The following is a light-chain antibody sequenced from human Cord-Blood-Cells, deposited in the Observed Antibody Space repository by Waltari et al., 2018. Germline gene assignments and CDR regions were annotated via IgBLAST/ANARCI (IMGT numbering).Light chain of an antibody. Sequence: EIVMTQSPATLSVSPGERATISCRASQSVSSNLAWYQQKPGQAPRLLIYGASTRATAIPARFSGSGSGTEFTLTISSLQSEDFAVYYCQQYNNWPPFTFGPGTKVDIK. CDR1: QSVSSN. CDR2: GAS. CDR3: QQYNNWPPFT. J-gene: IGKJ3*01. V-gene: IGKV3-15*01.